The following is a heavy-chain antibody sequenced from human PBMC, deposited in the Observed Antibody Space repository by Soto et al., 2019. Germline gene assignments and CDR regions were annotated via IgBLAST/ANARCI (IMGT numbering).Heavy chain of an antibody. CDR2: IYSGGST. J-gene: IGHJ3*02. Sequence: EVQLVESGGGLVQPGGSLRLSCAASEFTVSSNYMSWVRQAPGKGLEWVSVIYSGGSTYYADSVKGRFTISRDNSKNTLYLQMKSLRADDTAVYYWARAPRGYCSSTSCYSAYAFDIWGQGTMVTVSS. CDR3: ARAPRGYCSSTSCYSAYAFDI. D-gene: IGHD2-2*02. V-gene: IGHV3-66*01. CDR1: EFTVSSNY.